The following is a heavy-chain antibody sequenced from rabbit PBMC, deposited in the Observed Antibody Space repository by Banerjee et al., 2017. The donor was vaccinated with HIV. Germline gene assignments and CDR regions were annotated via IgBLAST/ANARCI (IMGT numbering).Heavy chain of an antibody. V-gene: IGHV1S45*01. CDR2: INTSSGNT. CDR3: ARDLAGAIGWNFNL. J-gene: IGHJ4*01. Sequence: QEQLEESGGDLVKPEGSLTLTCTASGFSFSNKYVMCWVRQAPGKGLEWIACINTSSGNTVYASWAKGRFTISKTSSTTVTPQMTSLTAADTATYFCARDLAGAIGWNFNLWGPGTLVTV. D-gene: IGHD4-1*01. CDR1: GFSFSNKYV.